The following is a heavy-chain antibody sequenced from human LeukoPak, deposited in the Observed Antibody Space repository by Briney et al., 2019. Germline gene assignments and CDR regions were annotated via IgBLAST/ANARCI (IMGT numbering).Heavy chain of an antibody. CDR3: ARGAFRVVGATPDFDY. Sequence: ASVKVSCKASGYTFPSYFMHWERQAPGQGLEWMGIINPTGGSTTYAQRFQGRVTMTTDTSTSTAYMELKSLRSDDTAVYYCARGAFRVVGATPDFDYWGQGTLVTVSS. J-gene: IGHJ4*02. D-gene: IGHD1-26*01. CDR2: INPTGGST. V-gene: IGHV1-46*01. CDR1: GYTFPSYF.